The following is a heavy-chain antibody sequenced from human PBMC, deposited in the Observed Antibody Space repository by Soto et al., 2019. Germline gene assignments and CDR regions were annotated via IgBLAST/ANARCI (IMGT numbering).Heavy chain of an antibody. CDR1: GYTFTSYA. D-gene: IGHD6-13*01. Sequence: QVQLVQSGAEEKKPGASVKVSCKASGYTFTSYAMHWVRQAPGQRLEWMGWIKAGNGNTKHSQKLQGRVTITTDTSASTAYMELSSLRSEDTAVYYCARDVAAADYWGQGTLVTVSS. J-gene: IGHJ4*02. V-gene: IGHV1-3*05. CDR3: ARDVAAADY. CDR2: IKAGNGNT.